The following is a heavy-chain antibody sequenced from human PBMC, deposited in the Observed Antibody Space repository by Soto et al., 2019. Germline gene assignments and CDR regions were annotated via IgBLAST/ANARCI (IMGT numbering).Heavy chain of an antibody. J-gene: IGHJ6*04. V-gene: IGHV5-51*01. Sequence: PGESLKISCKGSGYSFTSYWIGWVRQMPGKGLEWMGIIYPGDSDTRYSPSFQGQVTISADKSISTAYLQWSSLKASDTAMYYRARRQQRADYYYYGMDVWGKGTTVPVSS. CDR1: GYSFTSYW. CDR2: IYPGDSDT. D-gene: IGHD6-13*01. CDR3: ARRQQRADYYYYGMDV.